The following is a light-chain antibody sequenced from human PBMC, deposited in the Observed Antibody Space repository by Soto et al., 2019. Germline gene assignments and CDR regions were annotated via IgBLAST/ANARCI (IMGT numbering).Light chain of an antibody. CDR3: QSYVVGLRVVV. V-gene: IGLV1-40*01. CDR1: SYNIGAGYD. Sequence: QSVLTQPPSVSGAPGQRVTISCTGSSYNIGAGYDEQWYQQLPGTAPKLLIYGNSTRPSGVADRFAGSNSGTSASLAITGLQTDDESEDDSQSYVVGLRVVVFGGGTKLTVL. J-gene: IGLJ2*01. CDR2: GNS.